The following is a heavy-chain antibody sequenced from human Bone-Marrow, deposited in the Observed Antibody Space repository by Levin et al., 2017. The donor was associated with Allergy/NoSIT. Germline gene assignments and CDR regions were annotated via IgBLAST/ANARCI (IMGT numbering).Heavy chain of an antibody. CDR3: ARGAYCGGDCYSGHGGFDP. Sequence: PGGSLRLSCAASGFTFSSYDMHWVRQATGKGLEWVSAIGTAGDTYYPGSVKGRFTISRENAKNSLYLQMNSLRAGDTAVYYCARGAYCGGDCYSGHGGFDPWGQGTLVTVSS. CDR1: GFTFSSYD. D-gene: IGHD2-21*02. J-gene: IGHJ5*02. V-gene: IGHV3-13*01. CDR2: IGTAGDT.